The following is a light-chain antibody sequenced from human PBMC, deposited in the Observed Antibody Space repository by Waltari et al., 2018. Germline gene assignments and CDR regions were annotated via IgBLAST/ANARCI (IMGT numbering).Light chain of an antibody. J-gene: IGLJ1*01. CDR3: STWDDSLKSYV. Sequence: QAGLTQPPSVSKHLGQTATVTCTGNNNNVATEGVAWLQQHQGHPPKLLFYRNEYRPSGISERFSAFRSGDTASLTITSLQPEDEADYYCSTWDDSLKSYVFGPGTKVTVL. V-gene: IGLV10-54*04. CDR2: RNE. CDR1: NNNVATEG.